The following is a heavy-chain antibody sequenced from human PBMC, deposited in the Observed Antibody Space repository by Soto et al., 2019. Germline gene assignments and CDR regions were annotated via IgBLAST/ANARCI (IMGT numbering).Heavy chain of an antibody. Sequence: EVQLVESGGGLVQPGRSLRLSCAASGFTFDDYAMHWVRQAPGKGLEWVSGISWNSGSIGYADSVKGRFTISRDNAKNSLYLQMNSLRAEDTALYYCAKALSSGSTDCEYWGQGTRVTVSS. J-gene: IGHJ4*02. D-gene: IGHD6-19*01. CDR1: GFTFDDYA. V-gene: IGHV3-9*01. CDR3: AKALSSGSTDCEY. CDR2: ISWNSGSI.